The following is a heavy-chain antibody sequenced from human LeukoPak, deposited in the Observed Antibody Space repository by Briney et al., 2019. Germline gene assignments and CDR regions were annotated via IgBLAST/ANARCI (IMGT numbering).Heavy chain of an antibody. CDR1: GFTFSSYW. D-gene: IGHD5-18*01. CDR3: ARDRWGYSYGGD. V-gene: IGHV3-7*01. J-gene: IGHJ4*02. CDR2: IKEDGSEK. Sequence: GGSLRLSCAASGFTFSSYWMSWVRQAPGKGLEWVANIKEDGSEKFYVGSVRGRFTISRDNAKNSLYLQMNSLRAEDTAVYYCARDRWGYSYGGDWGQGTLVTVSP.